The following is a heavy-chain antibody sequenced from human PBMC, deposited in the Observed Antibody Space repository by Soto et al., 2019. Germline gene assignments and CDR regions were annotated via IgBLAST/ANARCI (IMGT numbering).Heavy chain of an antibody. CDR3: ARGRLSGYYYMDL. V-gene: IGHV3-13*01. J-gene: IGHJ6*03. D-gene: IGHD3-10*01. Sequence: GGSLRLSCAASGFTFSSHDMHWVRPATGKGLEWVSTIGTAGDTYYPGSAKGRFTISRENAKNSLYLQMNSLRAGDTAVYYCARGRLSGYYYMDLWGKGPTVTVSS. CDR2: IGTAGDT. CDR1: GFTFSSHD.